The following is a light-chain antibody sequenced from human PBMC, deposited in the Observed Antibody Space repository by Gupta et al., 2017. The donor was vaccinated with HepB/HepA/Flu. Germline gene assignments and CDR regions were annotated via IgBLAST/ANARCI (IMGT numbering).Light chain of an antibody. CDR1: ALPKQY. CDR3: QSADSSGTYPGVV. V-gene: IGLV3-25*03. CDR2: KDS. J-gene: IGLJ2*01. Sequence: SYELTPPPSVSVSPGQTARITCSGDALPKQYAYWYQQKPGQAPVLVIYKDSERPSGIPERFSGSSSGTTVTLTISGVQAEDEADYYCQSADSSGTYPGVVFGGGTKLTVL.